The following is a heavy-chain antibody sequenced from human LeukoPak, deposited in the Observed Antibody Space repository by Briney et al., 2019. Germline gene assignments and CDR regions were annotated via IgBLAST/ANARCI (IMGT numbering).Heavy chain of an antibody. CDR3: ATCNWNYGMDV. V-gene: IGHV4-59*01. J-gene: IGHJ6*02. CDR1: GGSITSYY. D-gene: IGHD1-20*01. CDR2: VYNSGST. Sequence: PSETLSLTCSVSGGSITSYYWSWIRQPPGKRLEWIGFVYNSGSTSYNPSFKSRVTISLDTSKNQFSLKLSSVTAADTAVYYCATCNWNYGMDVWGQGTTVTVSS.